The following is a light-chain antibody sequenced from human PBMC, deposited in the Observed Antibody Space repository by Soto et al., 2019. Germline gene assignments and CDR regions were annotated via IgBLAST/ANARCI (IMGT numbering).Light chain of an antibody. CDR2: HGS. CDR1: SSDVGGYNY. Sequence: QSALTQPRSVAGSPGQSVTISCTGTSSDVGGYNYVSWYQQHPGKVTRLLISHGSQRPSGVPNRFSGSRSGNTASLTISGLQADYEAYYYFSSYAGRSTFVFCGGTELTL. CDR3: SSYAGRSTFV. V-gene: IGLV2-11*01. J-gene: IGLJ2*01.